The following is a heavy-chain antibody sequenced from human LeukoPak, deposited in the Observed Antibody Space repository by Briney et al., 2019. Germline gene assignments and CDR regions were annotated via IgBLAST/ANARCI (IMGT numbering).Heavy chain of an antibody. V-gene: IGHV4-59*12. Sequence: SETLSLTCTVPGGSISNYYWSWIRQPPGKGLEWIGYIFYSGTTNYNPSLKSRVTLSVDTSKNQFSLKLNSVTAADTAVYFCASSDDNGVLRYFDPWGQGTLVTVSS. CDR1: GGSISNYY. CDR2: IFYSGTT. J-gene: IGHJ5*02. D-gene: IGHD4-17*01. CDR3: ASSDDNGVLRYFDP.